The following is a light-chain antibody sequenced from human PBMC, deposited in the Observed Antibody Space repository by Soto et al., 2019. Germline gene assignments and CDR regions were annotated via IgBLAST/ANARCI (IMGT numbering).Light chain of an antibody. CDR1: QPVSSNY. CDR2: GAS. V-gene: IGKV3-20*01. CDR3: QQYTGPPTT. Sequence: EIILTQSPDTLSLSPGERATLSCRASQPVSSNYLAWCQQRPGQAPRLLTYGASTRAAGIPDRFSGRGSGTDFTLTITRLEPEDSAVYFCQQYTGPPTTCGQGTRLEIK. J-gene: IGKJ5*01.